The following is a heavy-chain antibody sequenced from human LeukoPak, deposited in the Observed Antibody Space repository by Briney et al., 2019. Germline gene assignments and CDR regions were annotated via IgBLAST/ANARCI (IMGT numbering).Heavy chain of an antibody. V-gene: IGHV4-61*02. CDR2: IYTSGCT. CDR1: GGSISSGSYY. CDR3: ARDLGAPYAFDI. J-gene: IGHJ3*02. D-gene: IGHD1-26*01. Sequence: SETLSLTCTVSGGSISSGSYYWSWIRQPAGKGLEWIGRIYTSGCTNYNPSLKGRVTISVDTSKNQFSLKLSSVTAADTAVYYCARDLGAPYAFDIWGQGTMVTVSS.